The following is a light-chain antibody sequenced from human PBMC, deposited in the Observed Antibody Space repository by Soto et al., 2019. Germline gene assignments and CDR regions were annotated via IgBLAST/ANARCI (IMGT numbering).Light chain of an antibody. CDR3: QQYKSYSSWT. J-gene: IGKJ1*01. Sequence: DIQMPQSPSTLSASVGDRVTITCRASQTINSWLAWYQQKPGKAPKLLIYKASYLQSWVPSTFSGSGSGTEFTLTISSLQPDDFATYYCQQYKSYSSWTFGQGTKVEMK. CDR2: KAS. V-gene: IGKV1-5*03. CDR1: QTINSW.